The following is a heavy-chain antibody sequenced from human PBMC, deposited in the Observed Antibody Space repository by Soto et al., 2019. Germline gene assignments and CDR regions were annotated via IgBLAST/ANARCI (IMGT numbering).Heavy chain of an antibody. J-gene: IGHJ4*02. D-gene: IGHD3-3*01. V-gene: IGHV1-8*01. CDR2: MNPNSGNT. CDR3: ARGRRYYDFWSGYYPQPFDY. CDR1: GYTFTSYD. Sequence: GASVKVSCTASGYTFTSYDINWVRQATGQGLEWMGWMNPNSGNTGYAQKFQGRVTMTRNTSISTAYMELSSLRSEDTAVYYCARGRRYYDFWSGYYPQPFDYWGQGTLVTVSS.